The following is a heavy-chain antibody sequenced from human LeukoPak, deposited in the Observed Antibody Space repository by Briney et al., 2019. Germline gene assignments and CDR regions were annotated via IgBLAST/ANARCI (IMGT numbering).Heavy chain of an antibody. CDR1: GGTFSSYA. J-gene: IGHJ5*02. CDR2: IIPILGIA. CDR3: ARESLEDRPSWFDP. Sequence: ASVKVSCKASGGTFSSYAISWVRQAPGQGLEWMGRIIPILGIANYAQKFQGRVTITTDKSTSTAYMELSSLRSEDTGVYYCARESLEDRPSWFDPWGQGTLVTVSS. D-gene: IGHD1-1*01. V-gene: IGHV1-69*04.